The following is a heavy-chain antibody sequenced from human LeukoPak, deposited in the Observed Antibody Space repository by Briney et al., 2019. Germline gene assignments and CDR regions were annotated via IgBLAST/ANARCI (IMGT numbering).Heavy chain of an antibody. V-gene: IGHV1-2*02. CDR1: GGTFSSYA. D-gene: IGHD3-10*01. CDR2: INPNSGGT. CDR3: ARVLIHAHLWSFEVIGEGGVYYFDY. Sequence: GASVKVSCKASGGTFSSYAISWVRQAPGQGLEWMGWINPNSGGTNYAQKFQGRVTMTRDTSISTAYMELSRLRSDDTAVYYCARVLIHAHLWSFEVIGEGGVYYFDYWGQGTLVTVSS. J-gene: IGHJ4*02.